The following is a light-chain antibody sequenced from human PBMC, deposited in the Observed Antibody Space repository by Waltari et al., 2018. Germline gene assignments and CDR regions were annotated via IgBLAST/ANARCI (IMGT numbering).Light chain of an antibody. CDR2: DAS. Sequence: DSVWTQCPATLSWSPGDTATLSCRASQSVGSYLAWYQQKPGQPPRLLIYDASNRATGVPARFRGSGSGTEFTLTISILEAEDFAVYFCQQRSNWTPHTFGQGARLDIK. CDR3: QQRSNWTPHT. J-gene: IGKJ2*01. CDR1: QSVGSY. V-gene: IGKV3-11*01.